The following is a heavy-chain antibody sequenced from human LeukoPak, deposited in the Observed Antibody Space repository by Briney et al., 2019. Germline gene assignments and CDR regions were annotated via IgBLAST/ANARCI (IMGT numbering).Heavy chain of an antibody. D-gene: IGHD3-3*01. CDR1: GFAFSSYG. CDR2: ISGSGGST. CDR3: ASIPPLIWSGYREFDP. J-gene: IGHJ5*02. V-gene: IGHV3-23*01. Sequence: PGGSLRLSCAASGFAFSSYGMHWVRQAPRKGLEWVSAISGSGGSTYYADSVKGRFTISRDNAKNSLYLQMNSLRAEDTAVYYCASIPPLIWSGYREFDPWGQGTLVTVSS.